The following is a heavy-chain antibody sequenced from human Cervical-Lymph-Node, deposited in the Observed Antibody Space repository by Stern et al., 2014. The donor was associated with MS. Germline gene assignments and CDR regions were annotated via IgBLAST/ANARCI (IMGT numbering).Heavy chain of an antibody. D-gene: IGHD5-18*01. V-gene: IGHV3-53*01. J-gene: IGHJ4*02. CDR3: ARKTDTAVGGDY. Sequence: EVQLVESGGGLIQPGGYLRLSCAASGFSVSTNFMSWVRQAPGKGLEWVSLMYSRGGTNYADSVKGRFTISRDSSKNTLYLQMSDLRAEDTAVYYCARKTDTAVGGDYWGPGTLVTVSS. CDR1: GFSVSTNF. CDR2: MYSRGGT.